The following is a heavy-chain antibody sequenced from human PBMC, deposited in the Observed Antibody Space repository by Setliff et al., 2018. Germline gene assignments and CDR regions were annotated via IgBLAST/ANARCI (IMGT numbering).Heavy chain of an antibody. D-gene: IGHD3-22*01. CDR3: ARLGLDYYDSSGYPTTAFDI. Sequence: ASVKVSCKASGGTFSSYAISWVRQAPGQGLEWMGGIIPIFGTANYAQKFQGRVTITTDESTSTAYMELSSLRSEDTAVYYCARLGLDYYDSSGYPTTAFDIWGQGTMVTVSS. CDR2: IIPIFGTA. J-gene: IGHJ3*02. CDR1: GGTFSSYA. V-gene: IGHV1-69*05.